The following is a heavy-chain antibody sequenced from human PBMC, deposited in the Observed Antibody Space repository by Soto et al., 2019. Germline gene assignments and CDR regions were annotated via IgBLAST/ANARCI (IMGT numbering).Heavy chain of an antibody. Sequence: WASVKVSCKASGYTFTGYYMHWVRQAPGQGLEWMGWINPNSGGTNYAQKFQGRVTMTRDTSISTAYMELSRLRSDDTAVYYCASATYSSGWRNWFDPWGQGTLVTVSS. CDR2: INPNSGGT. D-gene: IGHD6-19*01. V-gene: IGHV1-2*02. J-gene: IGHJ5*02. CDR3: ASATYSSGWRNWFDP. CDR1: GYTFTGYY.